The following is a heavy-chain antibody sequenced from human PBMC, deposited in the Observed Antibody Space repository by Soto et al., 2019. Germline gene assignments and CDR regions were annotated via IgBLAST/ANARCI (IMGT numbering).Heavy chain of an antibody. CDR3: ARGTAWGF. D-gene: IGHD3-16*01. V-gene: IGHV1-3*01. J-gene: IGHJ4*02. CDR2: INAGNGNT. Sequence: QVQLIQSGAEVKKPGASVKVSCKASGYIFTDYSVHWVRQAPGQRLEWMGRINAGNGNTYYSRNFQDRVTITRDTPATTAYMELNSLTAEDTAVYYCARGTAWGFWGQGTLVIVSS. CDR1: GYIFTDYS.